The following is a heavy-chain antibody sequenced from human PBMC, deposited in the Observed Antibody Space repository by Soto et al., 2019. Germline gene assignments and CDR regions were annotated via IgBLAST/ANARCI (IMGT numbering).Heavy chain of an antibody. CDR3: AKDLGYSYGGCFGY. CDR1: GFIFSNYG. Sequence: QVQLVESGGGVVQPERSLRLSCAASGFIFSNYGMHWVRQAPGKGLEWVAVVSSAGSTKYYADSVQGRFTISRDNSKNAVSLRMYGLRGEDTAVYYGAKDLGYSYGGCFGYWGQGTLVTVSS. J-gene: IGHJ4*02. CDR2: VSSAGSTK. D-gene: IGHD5-18*01. V-gene: IGHV3-30*18.